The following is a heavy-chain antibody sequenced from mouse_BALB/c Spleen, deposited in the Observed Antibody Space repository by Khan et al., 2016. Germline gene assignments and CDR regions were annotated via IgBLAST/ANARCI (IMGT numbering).Heavy chain of an antibody. J-gene: IGHJ3*01. D-gene: IGHD1-1*01. CDR2: ISYSGST. V-gene: IGHV3-2*02. CDR1: GYSITSDYA. CDR3: ASSRNYGSSPAWFAY. Sequence: EVQLQESGPGLVKPSQSLSLTCTVTGYSITSDYAWNWIRQFPGNKLEWMGYISYSGSTSYNPSLKSRISITRDTSKNQFFLQLNSVTTEDTATYYCASSRNYGSSPAWFAYWGQGTLVTVSA.